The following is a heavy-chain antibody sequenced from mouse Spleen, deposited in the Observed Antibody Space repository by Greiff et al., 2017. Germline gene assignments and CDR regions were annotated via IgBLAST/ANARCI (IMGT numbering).Heavy chain of an antibody. Sequence: QVQLQQSGTELVKPGASVKLSCKASGYTFTSYWMHWVKQRPGQGLEWIGNINPSNGGTNYNEKFKSKATLTVDKSSSTAYMQLSSLTSEDSAVYFCARSEPSFTAATRNPGALDYWGQGTSVTVSS. CDR2: INPSNGGT. CDR1: GYTFTSYW. D-gene: IGHD1-2*01. J-gene: IGHJ4*01. V-gene: IGHV1-53*01. CDR3: ARSEPSFTAATRNPGALDY.